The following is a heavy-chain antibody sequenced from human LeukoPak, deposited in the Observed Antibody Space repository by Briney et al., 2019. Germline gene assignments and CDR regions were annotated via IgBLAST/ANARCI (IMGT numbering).Heavy chain of an antibody. Sequence: SETLSLTCAVYGGSFSGYYWSWIRQPPGKGLEWIGEINHSGSTNYNPSLKGRVTISVDTSKNQFSLKLSSVTAADTAVYYCAVFGVGESGYWGQGTLVTVSS. CDR1: GGSFSGYY. V-gene: IGHV4-34*01. CDR3: AVFGVGESGY. CDR2: INHSGST. J-gene: IGHJ4*02. D-gene: IGHD3-3*01.